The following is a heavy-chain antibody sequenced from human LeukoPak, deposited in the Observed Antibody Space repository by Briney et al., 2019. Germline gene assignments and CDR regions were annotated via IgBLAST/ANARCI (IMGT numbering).Heavy chain of an antibody. Sequence: GGSLRLSCAASGFTFSSYAMSWVRQAPGKGLEWVSAITGSGGTYYADSVKGRFTVSRDNSKNTLYLQMNSPSAEDTAVYYCAKDRGPYSGYDSFFDFWGQGTLVTVSS. CDR2: ITGSGGT. J-gene: IGHJ4*02. CDR1: GFTFSSYA. V-gene: IGHV3-23*01. CDR3: AKDRGPYSGYDSFFDF. D-gene: IGHD5-12*01.